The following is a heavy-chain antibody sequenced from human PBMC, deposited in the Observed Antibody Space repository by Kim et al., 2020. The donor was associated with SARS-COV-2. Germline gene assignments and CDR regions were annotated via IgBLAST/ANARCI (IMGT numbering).Heavy chain of an antibody. CDR3: ARLSLHSGNGWEDCFDY. V-gene: IGHV5-51*01. CDR2: INPVDSDT. Sequence: GASLKISCQGSGYSFANFWIAWVRQTSEKGLEWMGVINPVDSDTRYSPSFQGQFAMSVDKSMNTAYLQWSSLKASDTAMYYCARLSLHSGNGWEDCFDYWGPGTLLTVSS. CDR1: GYSFANFW. J-gene: IGHJ4*02. D-gene: IGHD3-10*01.